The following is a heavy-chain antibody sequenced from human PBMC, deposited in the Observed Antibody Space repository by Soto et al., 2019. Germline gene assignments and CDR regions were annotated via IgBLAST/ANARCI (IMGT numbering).Heavy chain of an antibody. CDR3: ARQITGTYFDY. V-gene: IGHV1-18*04. CDR1: GYTFTSYG. D-gene: IGHD1-7*01. J-gene: IGHJ4*02. Sequence: ASVKVSCKASGYTFTSYGISWVRQAPGQGLEWMGWISAYNGNINYAQKFQGRVTITADESTSTAYMELSSLRSEDTAVYYCARQITGTYFDYWGQGTLVTVSS. CDR2: ISAYNGNI.